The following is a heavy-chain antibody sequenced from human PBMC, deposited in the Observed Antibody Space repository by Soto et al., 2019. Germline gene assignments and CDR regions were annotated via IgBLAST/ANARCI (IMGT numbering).Heavy chain of an antibody. V-gene: IGHV3-66*04. CDR2: IYSAGSA. Sequence: GGSLRLSCAASGFSVSSNYMTWVRQAPGKGLECVSGIYSAGSAYSADSVKGRFTISRDNSKNTLYLQMNSLRAEDTAVYYCARRYGGNLDYWGQGTLVTVSS. CDR1: GFSVSSNY. CDR3: ARRYGGNLDY. J-gene: IGHJ4*02. D-gene: IGHD1-26*01.